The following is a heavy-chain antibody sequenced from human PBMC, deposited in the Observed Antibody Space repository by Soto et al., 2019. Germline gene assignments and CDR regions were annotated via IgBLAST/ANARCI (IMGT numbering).Heavy chain of an antibody. V-gene: IGHV4-59*08. J-gene: IGHJ3*02. CDR2: IYYSGST. CDR3: ARRSGRDAVTKRGAFDI. Sequence: SETLSLTCTVSGGSFSSYYWSWIRQPPGKGLEWIGYIYYSGSTNYNPSLKSRVTISVDTSKNQFSLKLSSVTAADTAVYYCARRSGRDAVTKRGAFDIWGQGTMVTVSS. D-gene: IGHD1-1*01. CDR1: GGSFSSYY.